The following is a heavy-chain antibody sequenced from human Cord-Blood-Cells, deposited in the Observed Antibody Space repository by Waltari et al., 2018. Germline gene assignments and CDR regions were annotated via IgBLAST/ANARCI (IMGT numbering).Heavy chain of an antibody. D-gene: IGHD6-6*01. V-gene: IGHV4-4*02. CDR1: GGSISSCHW. Sequence: QVQLQESGPGLVKPSGTLSPTCAVSGGSISSCHWWSWVRQPPGKGLEWIGEIYHSGSTNYNPSLKSRVTLSVDKSKNQFSLKLSSVTAADMAVSYCARVVHSSSPTWFDPWGQGTLVTVAS. CDR2: IYHSGST. CDR3: ARVVHSSSPTWFDP. J-gene: IGHJ5*02.